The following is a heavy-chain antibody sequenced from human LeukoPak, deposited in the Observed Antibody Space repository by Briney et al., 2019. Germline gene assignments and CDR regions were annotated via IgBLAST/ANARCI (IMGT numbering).Heavy chain of an antibody. V-gene: IGHV1-2*02. CDR3: ARGSSSWPKYSFDY. J-gene: IGHJ4*02. Sequence: ASVKVSCKASGYTFTGYYMHWVRQAPGQGLEWMGWINPNSGGTNYAQKLQGRVTMTRDTSISTAYMELSRLRSDDTAVYYCARGSSSWPKYSFDYWGQGTLVTVSS. CDR1: GYTFTGYY. D-gene: IGHD6-13*01. CDR2: INPNSGGT.